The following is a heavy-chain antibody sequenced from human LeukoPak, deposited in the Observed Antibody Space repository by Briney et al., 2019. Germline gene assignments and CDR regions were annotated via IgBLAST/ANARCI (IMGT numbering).Heavy chain of an antibody. Sequence: ASVKVSCKASGGTFSSYAISWVRQAPGQGLEWMGRIIPILGIANYAQKFQGRVTITADKSTSTAYMELSSLRSEDTAVYYCARDIVVVVAASKYYYYYGMDVWGQGNTVTVSS. CDR2: IIPILGIA. J-gene: IGHJ6*02. D-gene: IGHD2-15*01. CDR3: ARDIVVVVAASKYYYYYGMDV. CDR1: GGTFSSYA. V-gene: IGHV1-69*04.